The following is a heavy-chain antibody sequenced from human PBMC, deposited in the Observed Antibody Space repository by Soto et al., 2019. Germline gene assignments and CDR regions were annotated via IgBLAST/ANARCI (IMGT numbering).Heavy chain of an antibody. CDR2: ISYDGSNK. J-gene: IGHJ4*02. CDR1: VFTFSSYG. D-gene: IGHD3-9*01. Sequence: WGSLRVSCASSVFTFSSYGMHWVRQAPGKGLDRVAVISYDGSNKYYADSVKGRFTISRDNSKNTLYLQMNSLRAEDTAVYYCAKSGGALRYFDSLLNYFDYWGQGTMVTVSS. CDR3: AKSGGALRYFDSLLNYFDY. V-gene: IGHV3-30*18.